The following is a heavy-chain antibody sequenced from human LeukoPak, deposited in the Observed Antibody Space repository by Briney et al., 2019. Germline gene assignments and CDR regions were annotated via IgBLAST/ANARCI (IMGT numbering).Heavy chain of an antibody. V-gene: IGHV3-30-3*01. CDR2: ISYDGSNK. CDR3: ARDRGIYDFWSGYYAY. J-gene: IGHJ4*02. CDR1: GFTFSSYA. D-gene: IGHD3-3*01. Sequence: GGSLRLSCAASGFTFSSYAMHWVRQAPGKGLEWVAVISYDGSNKYYADSVKGRFTISRDNSKNTLYLQMNSLRAEDTAVYYCARDRGIYDFWSGYYAYWGQGTLVTVSS.